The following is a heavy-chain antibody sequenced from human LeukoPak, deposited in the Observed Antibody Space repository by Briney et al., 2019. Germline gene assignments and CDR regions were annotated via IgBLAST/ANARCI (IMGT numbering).Heavy chain of an antibody. V-gene: IGHV3-74*01. J-gene: IGHJ5*02. Sequence: GGSLRLSCAASGFTFSSNWMNWVRQAPGKGLVWVSRINSDGSTITYADSMKGRFTISRDNAKNTLYLQMNSLRAEDTAVYYCANMAVPALGQGTLVTVSS. CDR2: INSDGSTI. CDR3: ANMAVPA. CDR1: GFTFSSNW. D-gene: IGHD6-19*01.